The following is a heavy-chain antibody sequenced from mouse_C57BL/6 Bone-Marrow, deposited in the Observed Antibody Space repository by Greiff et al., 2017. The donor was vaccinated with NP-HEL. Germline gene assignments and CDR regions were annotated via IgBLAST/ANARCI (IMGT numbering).Heavy chain of an antibody. CDR1: GYTFTSYW. CDR3: AREDYDYFFAY. Sequence: ERGKTGASVKLSCKASGYTFTSYWMHWVKQRPGQGLEWIGNINPSNGGTNYNEKFKSKATLTVDKSSSTAYMQLSSLTSEDSAVYYCAREDYDYFFAYWGQGTLVTVSA. V-gene: IGHV1-53*01. CDR2: INPSNGGT. D-gene: IGHD2-4*01. J-gene: IGHJ3*01.